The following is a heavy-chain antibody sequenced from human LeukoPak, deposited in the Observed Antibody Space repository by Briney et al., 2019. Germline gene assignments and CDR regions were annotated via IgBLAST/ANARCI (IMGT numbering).Heavy chain of an antibody. D-gene: IGHD2-2*01. J-gene: IGHJ4*02. CDR2: MYTSGST. CDR1: GGSISSYY. CDR3: ARVLPTYCSSTSCSGGGVDY. Sequence: SETLSLTCTVSGGSISSYYWSWIRQPAGKGLEWIGRMYTSGSTNYNPSLKSRVTISVDTSKNQFSLKLSSVTAADTAVYYCARVLPTYCSSTSCSGGGVDYWGQGTLVTVSS. V-gene: IGHV4-4*07.